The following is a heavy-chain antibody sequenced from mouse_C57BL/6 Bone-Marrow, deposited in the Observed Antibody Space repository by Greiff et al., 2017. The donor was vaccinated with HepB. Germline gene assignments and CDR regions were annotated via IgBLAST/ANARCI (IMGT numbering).Heavy chain of an antibody. CDR1: GFTFSDYG. CDR2: ISSGSSTI. Sequence: EVQLQESGGGLVKPGGSLKLSCAASGFTFSDYGMHWVRQAPEKGLEWVAYISSGSSTIYYADTVKGRFTISRDNAKNTLFLQMTSLRSEDTAMYYCARRYYYLAWFAYWGQGTLVTVSA. J-gene: IGHJ3*01. D-gene: IGHD1-1*01. CDR3: ARRYYYLAWFAY. V-gene: IGHV5-17*01.